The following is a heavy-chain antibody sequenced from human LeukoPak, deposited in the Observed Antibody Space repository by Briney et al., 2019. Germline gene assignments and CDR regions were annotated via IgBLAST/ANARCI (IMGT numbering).Heavy chain of an antibody. CDR3: APDLRGSAWSLDD. CDR2: ISGSGGIT. V-gene: IGHV3-23*01. D-gene: IGHD6-13*01. Sequence: GALSLSCAASGFTFSNYAMGWVRQAPGKGQQWVSLISGSGGITYYVDSVKGRFTISRDNSKNTVHLQMSSLRAEDTAIYYCAPDLRGSAWSLDDWGQGTLVTVSS. J-gene: IGHJ4*02. CDR1: GFTFSNYA.